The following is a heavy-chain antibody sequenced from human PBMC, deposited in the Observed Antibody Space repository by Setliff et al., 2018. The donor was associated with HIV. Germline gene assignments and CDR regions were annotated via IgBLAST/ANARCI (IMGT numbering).Heavy chain of an antibody. V-gene: IGHV3-15*07. CDR1: GLTFSNTW. Sequence: GGSLRLSCEGSGLTFSNTWMNWVRQTPGKGLEWVGRIKTKTEGGRTDYAAPVKGRFTISRDDSKNTLYLQMNSLKIDDSGVYYCVTENVMGGSYGYYYYYYMDVWGKGTTVTVSS. CDR2: IKTKTEGGRT. J-gene: IGHJ6*03. CDR3: VTENVMGGSYGYYYYYYMDV. D-gene: IGHD1-26*01.